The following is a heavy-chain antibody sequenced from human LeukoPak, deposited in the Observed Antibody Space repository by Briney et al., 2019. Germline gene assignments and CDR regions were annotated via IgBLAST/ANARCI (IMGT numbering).Heavy chain of an antibody. D-gene: IGHD3-3*01. J-gene: IGHJ6*03. CDR3: ARDVQYYDFGSGYRPQPYYYYMDV. CDR1: GGSFSGYY. CDR2: INHSGST. V-gene: IGHV4-34*01. Sequence: PSETLSLTCAVYGGSFSGYYWSWIRQPPGKGLEWSGEINHSGSTNYNPSLKSRVTISVDTSKNQFSLKLSSVTAADTAVYYCARDVQYYDFGSGYRPQPYYYYMDVWGKGTTVTVSS.